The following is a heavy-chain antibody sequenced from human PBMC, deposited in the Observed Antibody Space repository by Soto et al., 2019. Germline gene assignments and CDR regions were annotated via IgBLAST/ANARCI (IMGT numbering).Heavy chain of an antibody. J-gene: IGHJ4*02. CDR2: LNPGVGST. CDR3: ARGSWWQPPRRIDY. D-gene: IGHD2-15*01. V-gene: IGHV1-46*01. Sequence: GASVKVSCKASGDSFTNYYIHWVRQAPGQGLEWMGILNPGVGSTSYAQKFQGRVTMTRDTSTSTVYMELSSLRYEDTAVYYFARGSWWQPPRRIDYWGQGSMVTVSS. CDR1: GDSFTNYY.